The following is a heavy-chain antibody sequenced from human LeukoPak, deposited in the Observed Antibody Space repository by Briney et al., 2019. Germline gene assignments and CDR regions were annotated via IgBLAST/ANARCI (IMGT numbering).Heavy chain of an antibody. V-gene: IGHV3-23*01. D-gene: IGHD6-19*01. CDR2: ISSSGDST. Sequence: GGSLRLSCAASGFTFTSDWMSWVRQAPGKGLEWVSGISSSGDSTFYADSVKGRFTISRDNSKNTLYLQMNSLRAEDTAVYYCAKDQGSSSGWYSRDGFALWGRGTMVTVSS. CDR3: AKDQGSSSGWYSRDGFAL. CDR1: GFTFTSDW. J-gene: IGHJ3*01.